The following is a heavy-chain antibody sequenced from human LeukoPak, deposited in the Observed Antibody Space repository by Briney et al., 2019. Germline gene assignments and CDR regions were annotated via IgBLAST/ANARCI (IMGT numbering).Heavy chain of an antibody. CDR3: AKDAGQLWLPDRYYYFDY. CDR1: GFTFSSYA. CDR2: ICGSGGST. D-gene: IGHD5-18*01. V-gene: IGHV3-23*01. Sequence: PGRSLRLSCAASGFTFSSYAMSWVRQAPGKGLEWVSAICGSGGSTYYADSVKGRFTTSRDNSKNTLYLQMNSLRAEDTAVYYCAKDAGQLWLPDRYYYFDYWGQGTLVTVSS. J-gene: IGHJ4*02.